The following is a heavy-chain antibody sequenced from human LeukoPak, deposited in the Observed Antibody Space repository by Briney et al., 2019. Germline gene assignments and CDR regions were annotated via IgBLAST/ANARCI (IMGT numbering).Heavy chain of an antibody. J-gene: IGHJ4*02. CDR2: INPNSGGT. CDR1: GYTFTGYY. V-gene: IGHV1-2*02. CDR3: AKDTAMAYYFDY. D-gene: IGHD5-18*01. Sequence: ASVKVSCKASGYTFTGYYMHWVRQAPGQGLEWMGWINPNSGGTNYAQKFQGRVTMTRDTSISTAYMELSRLRSDDTAVYYCAKDTAMAYYFDYWGQRTLVTVSS.